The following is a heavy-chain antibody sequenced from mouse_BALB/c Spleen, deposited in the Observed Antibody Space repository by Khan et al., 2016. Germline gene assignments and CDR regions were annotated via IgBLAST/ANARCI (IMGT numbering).Heavy chain of an antibody. CDR2: IDPANGNT. CDR1: GFNIKDTY. D-gene: IGHD2-14*01. CDR3: ARRRYDGYFDY. J-gene: IGHJ2*01. V-gene: IGHV14-3*02. Sequence: EVQLQESGAELGKPGASVKLSCTASGFNIKDTYMHWVKQRPEQGLEWIGRIDPANGNTKYDPKFQGKATITADTSSNTAYLQLSSLTSEDTAVYYGARRRYDGYFDYWGQGTTLTVSS.